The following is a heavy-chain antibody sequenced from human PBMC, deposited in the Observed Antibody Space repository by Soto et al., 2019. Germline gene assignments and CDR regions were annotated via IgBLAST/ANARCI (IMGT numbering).Heavy chain of an antibody. CDR2: IGHLETT. CDR1: GVAVTYGGYS. Sequence: TLSLAGSVSGVAVTYGGYSWSWILQSPEKGLEWLGYIGHLETTYYNPSFKSRLSLSIDRTRNQFSLSLSSMTAADTAVYYCAKTSSDSVSDFWSGYYIDHWGQGTLVTSPQ. J-gene: IGHJ4*02. D-gene: IGHD3-3*01. CDR3: AKTSSDSVSDFWSGYYIDH. V-gene: IGHV4-30-2*06.